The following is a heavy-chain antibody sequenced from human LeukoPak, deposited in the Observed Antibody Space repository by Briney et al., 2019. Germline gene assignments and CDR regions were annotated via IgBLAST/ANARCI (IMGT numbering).Heavy chain of an antibody. CDR1: GGSISSSNW. Sequence: SETLSLTCAVSGGSISSSNWWSWVRQPPGKGLEWIGEIYHSGSTNYNPSLKSRVTISVDKSKNQFSLKLSSVTAADTAVYYCARGSPYGSGSYYFDYWGQGTLVTVSS. CDR2: IYHSGST. CDR3: ARGSPYGSGSYYFDY. D-gene: IGHD3-10*01. V-gene: IGHV4-4*02. J-gene: IGHJ4*02.